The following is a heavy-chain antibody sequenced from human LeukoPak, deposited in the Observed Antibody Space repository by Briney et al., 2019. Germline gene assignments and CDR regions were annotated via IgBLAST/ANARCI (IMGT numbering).Heavy chain of an antibody. V-gene: IGHV1-18*01. CDR3: ARAGYYDSSGFGAYYYYGMDV. CDR2: ISAYNGNT. J-gene: IGHJ6*02. CDR1: GYTFTSYG. D-gene: IGHD3-22*01. Sequence: ASVKVSCKASGYTFTSYGISWVRHAPGQGLEWMGWISAYNGNTNYAQKLQGRVTMTTDTSTSTAYMELRSLRSDDTAVYYCARAGYYDSSGFGAYYYYGMDVWGQGTTVTVSS.